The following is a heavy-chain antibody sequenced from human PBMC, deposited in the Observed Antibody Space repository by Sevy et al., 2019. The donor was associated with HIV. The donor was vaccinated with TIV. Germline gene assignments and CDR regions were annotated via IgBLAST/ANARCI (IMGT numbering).Heavy chain of an antibody. CDR3: VKYRGLTQDFDY. V-gene: IGHV3-64D*06. D-gene: IGHD3-10*01. CDR2: VTSNGLST. J-gene: IGHJ4*02. CDR1: GFPFRSNI. Sequence: GGSLRLSCSASGFPFRSNIMGWVRLAPVKRLEYVLGVTSNGLSTYYVPSVKGRFSISRDNFKNTMYLQMSSLRPEDTAVYCCVKYRGLTQDFDYWGQGTLVTVSS.